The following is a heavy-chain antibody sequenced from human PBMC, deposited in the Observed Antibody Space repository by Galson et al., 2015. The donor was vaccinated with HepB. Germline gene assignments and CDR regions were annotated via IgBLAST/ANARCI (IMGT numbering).Heavy chain of an antibody. J-gene: IGHJ3*02. CDR3: AKGIVEWMVLAFDI. Sequence: SLRLSCAASGVTFSSYAMSWVRRAPGKGLEWVSGVSGSGSSKYSADSVKGRFTISRDNSKNTLYLQMNSLRAEDTAIYYCAKGIVEWMVLAFDIWGQGTMVTVSS. CDR2: VSGSGSSK. CDR1: GVTFSSYA. D-gene: IGHD6-19*01. V-gene: IGHV3-23*01.